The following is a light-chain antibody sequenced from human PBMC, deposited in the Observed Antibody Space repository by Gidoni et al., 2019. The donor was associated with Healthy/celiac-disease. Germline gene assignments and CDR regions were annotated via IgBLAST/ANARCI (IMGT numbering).Light chain of an antibody. CDR1: QIISSW. V-gene: IGKV1-5*03. J-gene: IGKJ1*01. CDR3: QQYWT. CDR2: KAS. Sequence: DIQMTQSPSTLSASVGDRVTITCRASQIISSWLAWYQQKPGKAPKLLIYKASSLESGVPSRFSGSGSGTEFTLTISSLQPDDFATYYCQQYWTFGQGTKVEIK.